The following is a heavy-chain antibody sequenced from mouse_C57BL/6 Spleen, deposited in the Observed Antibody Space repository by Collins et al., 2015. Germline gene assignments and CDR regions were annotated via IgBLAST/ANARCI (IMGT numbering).Heavy chain of an antibody. D-gene: IGHD2-12*01. J-gene: IGHJ2*01. CDR1: GYTFTNHW. CDR3: ARVVTAGY. CDR2: INPSNGVT. V-gene: IGHV1-53*01. Sequence: QLQQPGTELVKPGASVKLSCKASGYTFTNHWIHWVKRRPGQGLEWIGNINPSNGVTNYNEKFKNKATLTVDRSSSTAYMQLSSLTSEDSAVYFCARVVTAGYWGQGTTLTVSS.